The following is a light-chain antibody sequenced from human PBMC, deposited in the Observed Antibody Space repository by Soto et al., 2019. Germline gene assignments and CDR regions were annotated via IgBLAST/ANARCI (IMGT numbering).Light chain of an antibody. J-gene: IGKJ1*01. CDR2: GAS. CDR3: QQSYSSFLT. CDR1: QSINTY. Sequence: DVQMTQSPSSLSASVGDRVTITCRASQSINTYLNWYQQKPGKAPNLLIYGASSLQSGVPSRFSGSGSGTDFTLIISSLQPEDFATYYCQQSYSSFLTFGQGTQVEIK. V-gene: IGKV1-39*01.